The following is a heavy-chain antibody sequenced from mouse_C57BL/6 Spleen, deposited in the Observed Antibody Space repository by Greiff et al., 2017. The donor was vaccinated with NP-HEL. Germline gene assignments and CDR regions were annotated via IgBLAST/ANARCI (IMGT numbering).Heavy chain of an antibody. CDR1: GFTFSSYA. CDR2: ISDGGSYT. D-gene: IGHD1-1*01. CDR3: ARALYYYGSSYFAY. V-gene: IGHV5-4*01. J-gene: IGHJ3*01. Sequence: EVQLVESGGGLVKPGGSLKLSCAASGFTFSSYAMSWVRQTPEKRLEWVATISDGGSYTYYPDNVKGRFTISRDNAKNNLYLQMSHLKSEDTAMYYCARALYYYGSSYFAYWGQGTLVTVSA.